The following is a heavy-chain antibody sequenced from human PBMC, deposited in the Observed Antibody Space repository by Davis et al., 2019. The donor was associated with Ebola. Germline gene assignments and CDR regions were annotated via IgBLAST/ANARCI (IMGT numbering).Heavy chain of an antibody. CDR2: IYSSGNT. V-gene: IGHV4-31*03. Sequence: MPSETLSLTCTVSGGSISSGNYYWTWIRQHPGKGLEWIGYIYSSGNTYYNPSLKSRVTISVQTSKSQFSLRLSSVTAADTALYYCAREAKRGQAAARGYYAMDVWGQGTTVTVSS. CDR3: AREAKRGQAAARGYYAMDV. J-gene: IGHJ6*02. CDR1: GGSISSGNYY. D-gene: IGHD6-25*01.